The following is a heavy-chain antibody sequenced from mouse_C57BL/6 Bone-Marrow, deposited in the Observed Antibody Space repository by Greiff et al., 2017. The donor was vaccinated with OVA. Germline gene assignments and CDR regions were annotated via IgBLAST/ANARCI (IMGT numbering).Heavy chain of an antibody. J-gene: IGHJ1*03. CDR2: INYDGSST. CDR1: GFTFSDYY. V-gene: IGHV5-16*01. D-gene: IGHD2-3*01. Sequence: EVQLVESEGGLVQPGSSMKLSCTASGFTFSDYYMAWVRQVPEKGLEWVANINYDGSSTYYLDSLKSRFIISRDNAKNILYLQMSSLKSEDTATYYCARDRGWLLRKDYWYFDVWGTGTTVTVSS. CDR3: ARDRGWLLRKDYWYFDV.